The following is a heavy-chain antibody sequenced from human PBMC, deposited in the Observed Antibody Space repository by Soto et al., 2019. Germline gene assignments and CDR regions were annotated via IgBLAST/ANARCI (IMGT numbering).Heavy chain of an antibody. V-gene: IGHV4-39*01. CDR3: ARRGGGDSLFDS. CDR2: IFYGGGTGVT. J-gene: IGHJ4*02. CDR1: GDSFSTSNYY. Sequence: QLHLQEPGPGLVKPSETLSLTCTVSGDSFSTSNYYWGWIRQPPGKGLEWIGNIFYGGGTGVTYYNPSLKSRVIISVDTSKNQFSLKLRSITAADTAFYFCARRGGGDSLFDSWGQGKLVTVSS. D-gene: IGHD4-17*01.